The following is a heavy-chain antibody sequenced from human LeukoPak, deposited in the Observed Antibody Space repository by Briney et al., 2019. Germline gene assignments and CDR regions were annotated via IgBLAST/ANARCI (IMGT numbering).Heavy chain of an antibody. CDR3: ARADLVRGVYY. CDR2: INPSGGST. J-gene: IGHJ4*02. CDR1: GYTFTSYG. D-gene: IGHD3-10*01. Sequence: GASVKVSCKASGYTFTSYGISWVRQAPGQGLEWMGIINPSGGSTSYAQKFQGRVTMTRDTSTSTVYMELSSLRSEDTAVYYCARADLVRGVYYWGQGTLVTVS. V-gene: IGHV1-46*01.